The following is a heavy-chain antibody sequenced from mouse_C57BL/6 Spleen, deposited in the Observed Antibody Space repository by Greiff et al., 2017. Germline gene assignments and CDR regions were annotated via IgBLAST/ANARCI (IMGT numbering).Heavy chain of an antibody. V-gene: IGHV1-15*01. CDR2: IDPETGGT. J-gene: IGHJ2*01. CDR1: GYTFTDYE. Sequence: QVQLKASGAELVRPGASVTLSCKASGYTFTDYEMHWVKQTPVHGLEWIGAIDPETGGTASNQKFKGKAILTADKSSSTAYMELRSLTSEDSAVYYCTIYGSSYGYFDYWGQGTTLTVSS. D-gene: IGHD1-1*01. CDR3: TIYGSSYGYFDY.